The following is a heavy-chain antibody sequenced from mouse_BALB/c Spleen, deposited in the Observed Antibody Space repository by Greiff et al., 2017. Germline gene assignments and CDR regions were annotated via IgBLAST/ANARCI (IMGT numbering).Heavy chain of an antibody. CDR2: ISDGGSYT. D-gene: IGHD2-3*01. V-gene: IGHV5-4*02. Sequence: EVKLMESGGGLVKPGGSLKLSCAASGFTFSDYYMYWVRQTPEKRLEWVATISDGGSYTYYPDSVKGRFTISRDNAKNNLYLQMSSLKSEDTAMYYCARDLLYERGGAMDYWGQGTSVTVSS. J-gene: IGHJ4*01. CDR3: ARDLLYERGGAMDY. CDR1: GFTFSDYY.